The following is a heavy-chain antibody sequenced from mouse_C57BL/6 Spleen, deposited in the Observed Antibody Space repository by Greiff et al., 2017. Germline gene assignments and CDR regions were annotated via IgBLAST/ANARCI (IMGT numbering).Heavy chain of an antibody. D-gene: IGHD2-4*01. CDR3: ARSRDYDEEGYAMDY. Sequence: VQLQQSVAELVRPGASVKLSCTASGFNIKNTYMHWVKQRPEQGLEWIGRIDPANGNTKYDPKFQGKATITADTSSNTAYMQLSSLTSEDTAIYYCARSRDYDEEGYAMDYWGQGTSVTVSS. V-gene: IGHV14-3*01. J-gene: IGHJ4*01. CDR1: GFNIKNTY. CDR2: IDPANGNT.